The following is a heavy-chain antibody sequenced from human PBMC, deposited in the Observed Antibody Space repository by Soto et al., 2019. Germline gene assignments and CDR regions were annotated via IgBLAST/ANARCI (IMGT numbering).Heavy chain of an antibody. Sequence: EVQLVESGGGLVQPGGSLRLSCAASGFTVSSNYMSWVRQAPGKGLEWVLVIYSGGRTYYADSVKGRFTISRDNSKNTRYLQMNSLRAEDTAGYYCARGHAGYYYYYYMGVWGKGTTVTVSS. CDR3: ARGHAGYYYYYYMGV. V-gene: IGHV3-66*01. CDR1: GFTVSSNY. CDR2: IYSGGRT. J-gene: IGHJ6*03.